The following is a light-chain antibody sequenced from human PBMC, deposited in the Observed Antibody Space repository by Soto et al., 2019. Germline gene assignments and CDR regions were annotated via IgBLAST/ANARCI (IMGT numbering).Light chain of an antibody. CDR2: GAS. CDR3: QQYDKWPPT. J-gene: IGKJ1*01. CDR1: QSVSRI. Sequence: EIVMTQSPATLSVSPGERTTLSCRASQSVSRILAWYQQKPGQAPRPLIYGASTRATGIPVRFSGSGSGTEFTLTISSLQSEDFAVYYCQQYDKWPPTFGQGTKVDIK. V-gene: IGKV3-15*01.